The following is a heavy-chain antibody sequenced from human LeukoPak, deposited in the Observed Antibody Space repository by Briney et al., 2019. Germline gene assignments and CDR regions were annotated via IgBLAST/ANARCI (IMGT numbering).Heavy chain of an antibody. CDR1: GYSISSGYY. V-gene: IGHV4-38-2*02. CDR3: ARAMNKSGDYLGFDP. CDR2: IYHSGSS. J-gene: IGHJ5*02. Sequence: SETLSLTCTVSGYSISSGYYWGWIRQPPGKGLECIGSIYHSGSSYYNPSLKSRVTISVDTSKNQLSLKLSSMTAADTAVYYCARAMNKSGDYLGFDPWGQGTLVTVSS. D-gene: IGHD3-3*01.